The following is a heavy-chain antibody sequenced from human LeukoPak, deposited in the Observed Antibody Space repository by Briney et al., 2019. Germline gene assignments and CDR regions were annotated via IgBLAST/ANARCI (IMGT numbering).Heavy chain of an antibody. CDR3: ARRLGTSPYDY. Sequence: ASVKVSCKASGYTFTSYGINWVRQAPGQGLEWMGWISAHNGNTYYAQKLQGRVTMTTDTSTSTAYMELTSLKSDDTAVYYCARRLGTSPYDYWGQGTLVTVSS. V-gene: IGHV1-18*01. D-gene: IGHD6-13*01. J-gene: IGHJ4*02. CDR1: GYTFTSYG. CDR2: ISAHNGNT.